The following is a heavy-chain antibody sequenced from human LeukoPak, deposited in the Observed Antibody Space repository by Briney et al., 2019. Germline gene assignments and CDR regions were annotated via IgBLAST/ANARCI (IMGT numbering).Heavy chain of an antibody. CDR1: GGSISSGGYY. Sequence: SQTLSLTCTVSGGSISSGGYYWSWIRQHQGKGLEWIGYIYYSGSTYYNPSLKSRVTISVDTSKNQFSLKLSSVTAADTAVYYCARDRADGSGSYYFDYWGQGTLVTVSS. CDR2: IYYSGST. D-gene: IGHD3-10*01. V-gene: IGHV4-31*03. CDR3: ARDRADGSGSYYFDY. J-gene: IGHJ4*02.